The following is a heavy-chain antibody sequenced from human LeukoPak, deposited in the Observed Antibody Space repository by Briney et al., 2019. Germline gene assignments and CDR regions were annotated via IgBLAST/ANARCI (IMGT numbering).Heavy chain of an antibody. CDR2: IYYIRNT. J-gene: IGHJ4*02. CDR3: ARTQSQSGSYRYYFGY. CDR1: GGSISSSTYY. Sequence: SETLSLTCTVSGGSISSSTYYWSWIRQPPGEGLEWIGYIYYIRNTNYNPSLKSRVTMSLDPSKNQFSLKLNSVTAADTAVYYCARTQSQSGSYRYYFGYWGQGTLVTVSS. V-gene: IGHV4-61*01. D-gene: IGHD1-26*01.